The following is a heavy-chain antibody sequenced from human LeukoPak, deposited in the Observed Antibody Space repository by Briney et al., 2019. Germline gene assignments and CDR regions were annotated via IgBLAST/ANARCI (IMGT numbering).Heavy chain of an antibody. J-gene: IGHJ6*03. CDR3: ARGNDGWPYYSYYYMDV. CDR1: GDTFINGY. D-gene: IGHD1-1*01. V-gene: IGHV1-46*01. CDR2: SNPSGGTA. Sequence: ASVKVSFKASGDTFINGYFHWVRQAPGQGVEWMGVSNPSGGTASYAQKFQGRVSITRDMSTSTVYMELSSLRSDDTAVYYCARGNDGWPYYSYYYMDVWGKGTTVTISS.